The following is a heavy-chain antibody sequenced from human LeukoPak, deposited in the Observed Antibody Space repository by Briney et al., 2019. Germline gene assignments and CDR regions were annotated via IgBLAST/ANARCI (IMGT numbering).Heavy chain of an antibody. J-gene: IGHJ3*01. D-gene: IGHD3-22*01. CDR3: ARAPYYYDTSGLGAFDV. CDR2: INWNSDRI. Sequence: PGRSLRLFCAASGFIFGDYGMYWVRQAPGKGLEWVSGINWNSDRIGYADSVKGRFTISRDNAKNSLYMQMNSVRAEDTALYYCARAPYYYDTSGLGAFDVWGQGTTVIVSS. CDR1: GFIFGDYG. V-gene: IGHV3-9*01.